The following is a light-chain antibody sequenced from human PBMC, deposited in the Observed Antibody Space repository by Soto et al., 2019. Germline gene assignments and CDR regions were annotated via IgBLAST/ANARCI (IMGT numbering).Light chain of an antibody. J-gene: IGKJ2*01. CDR3: MQGTHWPYT. CDR1: QGLVHSNGDTF. Sequence: DVVMTQSPLSLPVTLGQPASISCRSSQGLVHSNGDTFLSWFQQRPGQSPRRLIYQVSNQDSGGPGRFSGSGSGTDFTLTISRVEAEDVAIYYCMQGTHWPYTFGQGTKLEI. V-gene: IGKV2-30*02. CDR2: QVS.